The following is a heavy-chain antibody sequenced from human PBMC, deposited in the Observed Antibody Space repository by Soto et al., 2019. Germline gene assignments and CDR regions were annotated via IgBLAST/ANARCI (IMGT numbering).Heavy chain of an antibody. CDR1: GYTFTSYA. CDR2: INAGNGNT. J-gene: IGHJ6*03. Sequence: QVQLVQSGAEVKKPGASVKVSCKASGYTFTSYAMHWVRQAPGQRLEWMGWINAGNGNTKYSQKFQGRVTITRDTSASTAYMELSSLRSEDTSVYYCARWGVPAATYYYYSIDVWGKGTPVTVSS. D-gene: IGHD2-2*01. V-gene: IGHV1-3*01. CDR3: ARWGVPAATYYYYSIDV.